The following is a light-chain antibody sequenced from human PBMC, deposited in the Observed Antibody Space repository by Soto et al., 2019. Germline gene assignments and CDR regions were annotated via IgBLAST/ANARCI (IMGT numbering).Light chain of an antibody. V-gene: IGKV3-11*01. CDR1: QSVSSY. Sequence: EIVLTQSPATLSLSPGDRATLSCRASQSVSSYLAWYQQKPGQAPRLLIYDASNRATGIPARFSGSGSVTDFTLTITTLEPEDFAVYYCQQRSNWPSTFGGGTKVEFK. CDR2: DAS. CDR3: QQRSNWPST. J-gene: IGKJ4*01.